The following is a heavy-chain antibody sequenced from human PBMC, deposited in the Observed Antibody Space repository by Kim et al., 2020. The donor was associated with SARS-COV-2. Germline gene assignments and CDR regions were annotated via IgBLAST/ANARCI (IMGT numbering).Heavy chain of an antibody. D-gene: IGHD6-19*01. V-gene: IGHV3-49*04. CDR1: GFTFGDYA. J-gene: IGHJ6*03. CDR2: IRSKAYGGTT. Sequence: GGSLRLSCTASGFTFGDYAMSWVRQAPGKWLEWVGFIRSKAYGGTTEYAASVKGRFTISRDDSKSIAYLQMNSLKTEDTAVYYCTREPRKSIAVAGTLFPRYYYYYYMDVWGKWTTVTVSS. CDR3: TREPRKSIAVAGTLFPRYYYYYYMDV.